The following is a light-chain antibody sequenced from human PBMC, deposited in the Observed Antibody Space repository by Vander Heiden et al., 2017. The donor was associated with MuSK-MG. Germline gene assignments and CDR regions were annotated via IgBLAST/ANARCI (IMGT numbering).Light chain of an antibody. CDR1: HDIYIY. V-gene: IGKV1-33*01. J-gene: IGKJ5*01. CDR2: DAS. Sequence: DIQLPQSPSSLSASVGDRVTITCQASHDIYIYLNWHQQKPGKAPKLLIYDASTLETGVPSRLSGSGSGTDFTFTINNLQPEDIATYYCQQYDNRFGQGTRLEIK. CDR3: QQYDNR.